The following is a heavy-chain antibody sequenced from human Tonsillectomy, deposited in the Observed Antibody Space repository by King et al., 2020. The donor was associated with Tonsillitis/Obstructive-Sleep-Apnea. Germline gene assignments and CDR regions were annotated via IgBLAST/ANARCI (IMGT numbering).Heavy chain of an antibody. V-gene: IGHV1-3*01. Sequence: QLVQSGAEVKKPGASVKVSCKASGYTFTAHAIHWLRQAPGQRLEWMGWINVGNGNPKFSQNLQGRVTITRDTSASTAYMELGSLRSEDTAVYYCARAVATRFPWFDPWGQGTLVTVSS. CDR3: ARAVATRFPWFDP. CDR1: GYTFTAHA. CDR2: INVGNGNP. J-gene: IGHJ5*02. D-gene: IGHD6-6*01.